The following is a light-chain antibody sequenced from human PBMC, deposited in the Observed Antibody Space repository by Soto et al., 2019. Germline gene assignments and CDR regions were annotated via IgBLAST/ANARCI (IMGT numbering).Light chain of an antibody. V-gene: IGKV1-5*03. CDR1: QSISSW. CDR2: KAS. Sequence: DIQMTQSPSTLSASVGDRVTITCRASQSISSWLAWYQQKPGKAPKLLIYKASSLESGVPSRFSGSGSGTEFPLTISSLQPDDVATYYCQQYSSYWTFGQGTKVEIK. CDR3: QQYSSYWT. J-gene: IGKJ1*01.